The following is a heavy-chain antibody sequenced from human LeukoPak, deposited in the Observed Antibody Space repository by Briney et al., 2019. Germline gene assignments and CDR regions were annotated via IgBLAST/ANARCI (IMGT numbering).Heavy chain of an antibody. V-gene: IGHV3-74*01. J-gene: IGHJ4*02. Sequence: GGSLRLSCVASGFTFTTYWMHGVRHVPGKGLVWVARINTDGRVTTYADSVKGRFTVSRDNAENTLYLQMNNLRPENTAVYYCIRETHVGLHLEYWGQGTLATVS. CDR1: GFTFTTYW. CDR2: INTDGRVT. D-gene: IGHD3-10*02. CDR3: IRETHVGLHLEY.